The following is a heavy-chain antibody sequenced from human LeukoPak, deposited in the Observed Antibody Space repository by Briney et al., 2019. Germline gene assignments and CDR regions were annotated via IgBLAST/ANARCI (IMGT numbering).Heavy chain of an antibody. J-gene: IGHJ4*02. CDR2: INHSGST. CDR3: ARGVWLNYFDY. D-gene: IGHD3-9*01. Sequence: PSETLSLTCAVYGGSISGYYWSWIRQPPGKGLEWIGEINHSGSTNYNPSLKSRVTISVDTSKNQFSLKLSSVTAADTAVYYCARGVWLNYFDYWGQGTLVTVSS. CDR1: GGSISGYY. V-gene: IGHV4-34*01.